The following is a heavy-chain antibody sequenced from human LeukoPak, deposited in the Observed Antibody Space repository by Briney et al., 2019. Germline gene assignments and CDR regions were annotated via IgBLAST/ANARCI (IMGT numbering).Heavy chain of an antibody. CDR1: GYTFTGHH. J-gene: IGHJ3*02. D-gene: IGHD1-1*01. CDR2: IKPDSGDT. V-gene: IGHV1-2*02. Sequence: ASVKVSCKASGYTFTGHHIHWVRQAPGQGLEWMGWIKPDSGDTNYAQRFHGRVTMTRDKSITTAYMELSRVRYDDTAVYYCARAREESTGNYDAFDIWGQGTMVSVS. CDR3: ARAREESTGNYDAFDI.